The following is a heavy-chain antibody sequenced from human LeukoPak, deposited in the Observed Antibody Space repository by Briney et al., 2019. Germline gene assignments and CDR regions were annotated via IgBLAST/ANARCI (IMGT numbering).Heavy chain of an antibody. CDR2: IYTSGST. J-gene: IGHJ4*02. V-gene: IGHV4-4*07. Sequence: PSETLSLTCTVSGGSISSYYWSWIRQPAGKGLEWIGRIYTSGSTNYNPSLKSRVTMSVDTSKNQFSLKLSSVTAADTAVYYCARGPVVVVPAASHLDYWGQGTLVTVSS. CDR3: ARGPVVVVPAASHLDY. CDR1: GGSISSYY. D-gene: IGHD2-2*01.